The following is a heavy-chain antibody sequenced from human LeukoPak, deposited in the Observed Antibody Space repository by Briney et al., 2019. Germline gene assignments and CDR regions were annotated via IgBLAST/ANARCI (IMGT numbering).Heavy chain of an antibody. V-gene: IGHV4-59*11. J-gene: IGHJ3*02. CDR2: IYYSGST. CDR1: GGSISSHY. D-gene: IGHD3-16*01. CDR3: ARRKLGGDAFDI. Sequence: PSETLSLTCTVSGGSISSHYWRWIRQPPGKGLEWIGYIYYSGSTNYNPSLKSRVTISVDTSKNQFSPKLSSVTAADTAVYYCARRKLGGDAFDIWGQGTMVTVSS.